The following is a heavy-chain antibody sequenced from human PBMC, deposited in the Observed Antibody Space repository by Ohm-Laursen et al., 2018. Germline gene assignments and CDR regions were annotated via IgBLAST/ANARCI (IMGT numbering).Heavy chain of an antibody. V-gene: IGHV3-9*01. CDR3: VRGCLGGSCYTFDY. J-gene: IGHJ4*02. CDR1: GFTFDDYA. D-gene: IGHD2-15*01. CDR2: ISWNSGSI. Sequence: SLRLSCTASGFTFDDYAMHWVRQAPGKGLEWVSGISWNSGSIGYADSVKGRFTISRDNAKNSLYLQMNSLRAEDTAIYYCVRGCLGGSCYTFDYWGQGTLLTVSS.